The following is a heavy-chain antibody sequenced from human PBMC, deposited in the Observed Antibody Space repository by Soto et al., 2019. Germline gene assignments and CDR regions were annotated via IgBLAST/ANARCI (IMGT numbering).Heavy chain of an antibody. CDR1: GGIFSTYA. Sequence: QVQLVQSGAEVKKPGSSVKVSCKASGGIFSTYAISWLRQAPGQGLEWMGGIIPLFGTPNYAQRFQGRVTITADESTSTAYMELSRLRSEDTAVYYCARDRDDYGSGNYYNRFDFWCQGTLVTVSS. D-gene: IGHD3-10*01. V-gene: IGHV1-69*01. CDR3: ARDRDDYGSGNYYNRFDF. CDR2: IIPLFGTP. J-gene: IGHJ4*02.